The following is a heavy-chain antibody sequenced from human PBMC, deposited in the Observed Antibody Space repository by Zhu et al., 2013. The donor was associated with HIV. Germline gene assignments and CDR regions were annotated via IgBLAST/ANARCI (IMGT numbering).Heavy chain of an antibody. V-gene: IGHV3-23*01. CDR2: ISGSGGST. J-gene: IGHJ4*02. D-gene: IGHD4-17*01. CDR3: AKGAGALMYGDYVRWDY. Sequence: EVQLLESGGGLVQPGGSLRLSCAASGFTFSSYAMSWVRQAPGKGLEWVSAISGSGGSTYYADSVKGRFTISRDNSKNTLYLQMNSLRAEDTAVYYCAKGAGALMYGDYVRWDYWGQGTLVTVSS. CDR1: GFTFSSYA.